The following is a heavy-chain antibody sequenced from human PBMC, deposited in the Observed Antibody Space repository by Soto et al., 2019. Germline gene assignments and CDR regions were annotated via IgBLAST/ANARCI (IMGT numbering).Heavy chain of an antibody. J-gene: IGHJ4*02. Sequence: ASVKVSCKASGYTFTSYGISWVRQAPGQGLEWMGWISAYNGNTNYSQKLQGRVTITTDTSTSTAYMELSSLRSEDTAVYYCARLAIYCSGGSCYSYYFDYWGQGTLVTVSS. CDR2: ISAYNGNT. CDR3: ARLAIYCSGGSCYSYYFDY. CDR1: GYTFTSYG. V-gene: IGHV1-18*01. D-gene: IGHD2-15*01.